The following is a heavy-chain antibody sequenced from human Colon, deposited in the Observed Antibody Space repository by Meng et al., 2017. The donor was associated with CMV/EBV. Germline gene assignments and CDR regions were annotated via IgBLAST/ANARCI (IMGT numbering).Heavy chain of an antibody. D-gene: IGHD3-10*01. V-gene: IGHV4-39*07. CDR1: GGSFTTSSYF. CDR2: IYNSGST. J-gene: IGHJ4*02. CDR3: ARGVLNFFDY. Sequence: QLQLEEAGPGLVKPSETLSPTCSVSGGSFTTSSYFWAWIRQPPGKGLEYIGSIYNSGSTYYNASLKSRVTMSVDTSKNQFSLKLSSVTAADTAKYYCARGVLNFFDYWGQGTLVTVSS.